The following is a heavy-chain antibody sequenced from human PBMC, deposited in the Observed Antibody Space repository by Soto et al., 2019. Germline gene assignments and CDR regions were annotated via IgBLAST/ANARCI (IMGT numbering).Heavy chain of an antibody. CDR3: AKAAKSAWVASRIDY. J-gene: IGHJ4*02. D-gene: IGHD2-15*01. Sequence: EVQLLESGGDLVQPGGSLRLSCTASGFTFNTYAMSLVRQAPGKGLEWISAISGGGGSTYYADSVKGRFSISRDNSKNTLSLQMHTLRAEDTAVYFCAKAAKSAWVASRIDYWGQGTLVTVSS. V-gene: IGHV3-23*01. CDR1: GFTFNTYA. CDR2: ISGGGGST.